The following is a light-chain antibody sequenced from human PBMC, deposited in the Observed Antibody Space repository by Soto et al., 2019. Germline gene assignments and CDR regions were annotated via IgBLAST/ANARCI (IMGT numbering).Light chain of an antibody. CDR2: GAS. V-gene: IGKV3-20*01. J-gene: IGKJ1*01. Sequence: EIGLTQSPGTLSLSPGERATLSCRASQSVSSSYLGWYQQRPGQAPRLLIYGASSRATGIPDRFRGSGSGTDCTLTISRLEPEDFAVYYCQHYGSSPTTVGQGTKVEVK. CDR3: QHYGSSPTT. CDR1: QSVSSSY.